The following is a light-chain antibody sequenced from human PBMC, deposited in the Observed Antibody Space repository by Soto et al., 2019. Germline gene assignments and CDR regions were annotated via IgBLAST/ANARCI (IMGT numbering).Light chain of an antibody. Sequence: QSALTQPASVSGSPGQSITISCTGTSSDVGGYNYVSWYQQHPGKAPKLIIYDVSNRPSGVSNRFSGSKSGSTASLTISGLQAEDEADYYCSSYTSSSTQVFGGGTKLTV. J-gene: IGLJ3*02. CDR1: SSDVGGYNY. V-gene: IGLV2-14*01. CDR3: SSYTSSSTQV. CDR2: DVS.